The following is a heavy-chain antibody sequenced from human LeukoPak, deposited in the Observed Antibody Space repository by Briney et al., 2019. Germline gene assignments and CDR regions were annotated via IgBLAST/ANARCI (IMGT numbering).Heavy chain of an antibody. CDR1: GFNFSSYT. J-gene: IGHJ4*02. CDR2: ISSSSSYI. D-gene: IGHD6-19*01. Sequence: PGGSLRLSCAASGFNFSSYTMHWVRQAPGKGLEWVSSISSSSSYIYYADSVKGRFTISRDDAKNSLFLQMNSLRAEDTAVYFCARLGAAGTSIDYWGQGTLVTVSS. CDR3: ARLGAAGTSIDY. V-gene: IGHV3-21*01.